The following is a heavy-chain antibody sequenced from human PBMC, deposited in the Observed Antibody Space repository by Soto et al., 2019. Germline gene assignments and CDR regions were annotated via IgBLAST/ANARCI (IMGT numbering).Heavy chain of an antibody. V-gene: IGHV4-39*01. CDR1: GHSISTSSYY. CDR3: ARHDWSRFYGMDV. CDR2: LYYSGTT. J-gene: IGHJ6*02. D-gene: IGHD2-2*01. Sequence: GTLCLTCTVSGHSISTSSYYWGWIRQSPGKGLEWIGSLYYSGTTYYNPSLKSRVTISVDTSKNQFSLRAYSVTAADTAVYYCARHDWSRFYGMDVWGQGTTVTVSS.